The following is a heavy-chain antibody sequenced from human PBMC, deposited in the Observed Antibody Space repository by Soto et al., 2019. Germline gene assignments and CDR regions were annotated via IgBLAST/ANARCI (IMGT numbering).Heavy chain of an antibody. CDR3: ARDLAAGDL. Sequence: QAHRLQSGAEVRKPGASVKVSCKTSGYRFTTYYIHWVRQAAGHGLEWMAIINPTGGSTNYAQKFRGRITLTMDTSTSTVYMELSSLRSEDTAVYYCARDLAAGDLWGQGTLVTVSS. V-gene: IGHV1-46*01. D-gene: IGHD2-21*01. CDR2: INPTGGST. J-gene: IGHJ4*02. CDR1: GYRFTTYY.